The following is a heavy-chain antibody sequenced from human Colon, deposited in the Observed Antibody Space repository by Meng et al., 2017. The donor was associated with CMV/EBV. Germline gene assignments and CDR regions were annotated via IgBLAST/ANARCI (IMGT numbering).Heavy chain of an antibody. V-gene: IGHV1-69*05. D-gene: IGHD6-13*01. CDR1: GGTFSSYA. CDR3: ARDQLAGPVDY. J-gene: IGHJ4*02. CDR2: IIPIFGTA. Sequence: SCKASGGTFSSYAISWARQAPGQGLEWMGGIIPIFGTANYAQKFQGRVTITTDESTSTAYMELSSLRSEDTAVYYCARDQLAGPVDYWGQGTLVTVSS.